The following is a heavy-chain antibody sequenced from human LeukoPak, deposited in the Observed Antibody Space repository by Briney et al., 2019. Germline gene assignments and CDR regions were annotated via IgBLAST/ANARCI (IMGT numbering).Heavy chain of an antibody. Sequence: ERSLRLSCAASGFTFSSYAMHWVRQAPGKGLEWVAFIPYDERNKEYADSVKGRFTISRDNSKNTLYLQMNSLRDEDTAVYYCAKDHPVADSWGQGTLVTVSS. CDR1: GFTFSSYA. V-gene: IGHV3-30*04. CDR3: AKDHPVADS. D-gene: IGHD2-15*01. J-gene: IGHJ4*02. CDR2: IPYDERNK.